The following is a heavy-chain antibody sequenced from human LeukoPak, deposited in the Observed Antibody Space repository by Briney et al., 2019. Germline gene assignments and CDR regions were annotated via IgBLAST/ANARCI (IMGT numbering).Heavy chain of an antibody. D-gene: IGHD5-18*01. Sequence: SETLSLTCTVSGGSIGSYYWSWIRQPPGKGLEWIGYIYYSGSTNYNPSLKSRVTISVDTSKNQFSLKLSSVTAADTAVYYCARVRIQLWMYYMDVWGKGTTVTVSS. CDR2: IYYSGST. J-gene: IGHJ6*03. CDR3: ARVRIQLWMYYMDV. CDR1: GGSIGSYY. V-gene: IGHV4-59*01.